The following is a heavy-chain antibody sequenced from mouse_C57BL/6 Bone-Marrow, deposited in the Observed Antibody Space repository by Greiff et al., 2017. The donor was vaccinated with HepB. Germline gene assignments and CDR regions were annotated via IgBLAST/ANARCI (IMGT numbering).Heavy chain of an antibody. CDR1: GYTFTSYW. V-gene: IGHV1-72*01. D-gene: IGHD1-1*01. J-gene: IGHJ2*01. CDR2: IDPNSGGT. CDR3: ARRAFITTVGDYFDY. Sequence: QVQLQQSGAELVKPGASVKLSCKASGYTFTSYWMHWVKQRPGRGLEWIGRIDPNSGGTKYNEKFKSKATLTVDKPSSTAYMQLSSLTSEDSAVYYCARRAFITTVGDYFDYWGQGTTLTVSS.